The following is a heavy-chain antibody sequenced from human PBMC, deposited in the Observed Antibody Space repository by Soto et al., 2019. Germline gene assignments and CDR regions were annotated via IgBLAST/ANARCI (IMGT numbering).Heavy chain of an antibody. D-gene: IGHD4-17*01. J-gene: IGHJ6*02. CDR1: GYTFTSYD. Sequence: ASVKVSCKASGYTFTSYDINWVRQATGQGLEWMGWMNPNSGNTGYAQKFQGRVTMTRNTSISTAYMELSSLRSEDTAVYYCAREMALSYGGNYYYYGMDVWGQGTTVTVSS. CDR3: AREMALSYGGNYYYYGMDV. V-gene: IGHV1-8*01. CDR2: MNPNSGNT.